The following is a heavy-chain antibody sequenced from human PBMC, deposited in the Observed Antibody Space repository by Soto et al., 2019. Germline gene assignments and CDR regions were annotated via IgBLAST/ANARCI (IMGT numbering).Heavy chain of an antibody. CDR3: ARDLLTIFGVVITYYFDY. CDR1: GFTFSSYS. V-gene: IGHV3-48*01. D-gene: IGHD3-3*01. CDR2: ISSSSSTI. J-gene: IGHJ4*02. Sequence: EVQLVESGGGLVQPGGSLRLSCAASGFTFSSYSMNWVRQAPGKGLEWVSYISSSSSTIYYADSVKGRFTISRDNAKNSLYLQMNSLRAEDTAVYYCARDLLTIFGVVITYYFDYWGQGTLVTVSS.